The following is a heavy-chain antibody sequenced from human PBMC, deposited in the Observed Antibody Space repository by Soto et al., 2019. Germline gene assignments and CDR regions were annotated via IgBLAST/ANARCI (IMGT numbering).Heavy chain of an antibody. Sequence: GSLRLSCAVSGFTVSTYGMHWVRQAPGKGLEWVAVISRDGGTKYYADSVKGRFTISRDNSRNTLFLEMNSLRGDDMAVYYCTGEVASGYWGQGTLVTAPQ. CDR1: GFTVSTYG. J-gene: IGHJ4*02. CDR3: TGEVASGY. V-gene: IGHV3-30*03. D-gene: IGHD2-8*02. CDR2: ISRDGGTK.